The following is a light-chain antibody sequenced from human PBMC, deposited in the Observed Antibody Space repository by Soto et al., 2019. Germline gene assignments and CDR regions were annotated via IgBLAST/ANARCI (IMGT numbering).Light chain of an antibody. V-gene: IGLV1-47*02. Sequence: QSVLTQPPSVSEAPRQRVTISCSGSSSNIGDNYVYWYQQLPGTAPKVVIFSNNQRPSGVPDRFSGSKSGSSASLVISGLRSEDEADYYCASWDDSLSVYVFAAGTKVTVL. CDR3: ASWDDSLSVYV. CDR1: SSNIGDNY. J-gene: IGLJ1*01. CDR2: SNN.